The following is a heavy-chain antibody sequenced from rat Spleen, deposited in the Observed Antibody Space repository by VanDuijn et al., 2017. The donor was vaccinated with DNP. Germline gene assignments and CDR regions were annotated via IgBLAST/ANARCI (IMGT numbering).Heavy chain of an antibody. CDR3: ARGSGTYYWYFDF. Sequence: EVKLVESGGGLVQPGRSLKLSCAASGFNFNDYWMGWVRQAPTRGLEWVASISYEGSGTYYPDSVKGRFTISRDNAKNTLYLQMNSLRSEDTATYYCARGSGTYYWYFDFWGPGTMVTVSS. CDR2: ISYEGSGT. V-gene: IGHV5-22*01. CDR1: GFNFNDYW. J-gene: IGHJ1*01. D-gene: IGHD5-1*01.